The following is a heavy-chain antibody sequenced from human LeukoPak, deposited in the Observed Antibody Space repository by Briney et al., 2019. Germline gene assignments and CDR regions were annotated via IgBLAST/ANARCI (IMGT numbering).Heavy chain of an antibody. CDR2: IHTSGST. Sequence: SETLSLTCTVSGGSISNYHWNWIRQPAGKGLEWIGQIHTSGSTNYNPPLKSRVTMSIDTPENQLSLTIRSVTAADTAVYYCARRDISSGWSFNYWGRGTLVTVSS. CDR3: ARRDISSGWSFNY. J-gene: IGHJ4*02. D-gene: IGHD6-19*01. V-gene: IGHV4-4*07. CDR1: GGSISNYH.